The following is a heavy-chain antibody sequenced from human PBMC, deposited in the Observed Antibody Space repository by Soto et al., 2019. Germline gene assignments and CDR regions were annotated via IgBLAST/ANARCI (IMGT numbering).Heavy chain of an antibody. CDR2: IGPSSGDT. Sequence: ASVKVSCKASGYTFTNYYLHCVLQSPLHWLEWVGIIGPSSGDTTNARSFQGRLILTRDTSTSTVYLELSSLTSDDTAVYYCARAAYYYDRSGHCHLEYWGQGTQVTVSS. CDR1: GYTFTNYY. J-gene: IGHJ4*02. CDR3: ARAAYYYDRSGHCHLEY. V-gene: IGHV1-46*01. D-gene: IGHD3-22*01.